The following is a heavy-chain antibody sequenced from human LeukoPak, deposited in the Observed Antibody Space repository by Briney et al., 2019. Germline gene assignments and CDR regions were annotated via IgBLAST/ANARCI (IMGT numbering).Heavy chain of an antibody. J-gene: IGHJ4*02. V-gene: IGHV3-23*01. Sequence: LSGGSLRLSCAASGFTFSSYAMSWVRQAPGKGLEWVSAISGSGGSTYYADSVKGRFTISRDNSKNTLYLQMNSLRAEDTAVYYCAKGTKYFDWLFHFDYWGQGTLVTVSS. CDR3: AKGTKYFDWLFHFDY. CDR1: GFTFSSYA. D-gene: IGHD3-9*01. CDR2: ISGSGGST.